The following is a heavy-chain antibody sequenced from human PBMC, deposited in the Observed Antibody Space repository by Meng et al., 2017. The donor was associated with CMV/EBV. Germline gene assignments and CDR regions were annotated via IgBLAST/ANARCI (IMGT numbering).Heavy chain of an antibody. CDR2: ISSSGSTI. D-gene: IGHD2-8*01. Sequence: GGSLRLSCAASGFTFSSYEMNWVRRAPGKGLEWVSYISSSGSTIYYADSVKGRFTISRDNAKNSLYLQMNSLRAEDTAVYYCASLYGLYTAAHKRVHDYWGQGTLVTVSS. CDR3: ASLYGLYTAAHKRVHDY. V-gene: IGHV3-48*03. CDR1: GFTFSSYE. J-gene: IGHJ4*02.